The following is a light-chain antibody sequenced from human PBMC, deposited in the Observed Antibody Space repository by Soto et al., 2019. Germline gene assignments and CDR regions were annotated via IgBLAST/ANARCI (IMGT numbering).Light chain of an antibody. V-gene: IGKV3-11*01. CDR1: QSVSSF. J-gene: IGKJ4*01. CDR3: QQRSTWPLT. Sequence: EIVLTQSPATLSLSPGERVDISCRASQSVSSFLAWYQQKPGQAPRLLIYDASTRATGIPARFSGSGSGTDLTLTISSLEPEDAAVYYCQQRSTWPLTFGGGTKVEIK. CDR2: DAS.